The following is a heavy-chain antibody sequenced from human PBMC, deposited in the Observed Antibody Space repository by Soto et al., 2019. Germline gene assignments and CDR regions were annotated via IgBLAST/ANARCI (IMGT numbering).Heavy chain of an antibody. V-gene: IGHV3-30*18. D-gene: IGHD3-16*01. CDR3: AKDFLLWGSFPDPGASDY. CDR1: GFTFSSYA. CDR2: ISYDGTKK. Sequence: GGSLRLSCAASGFTFSSYAMHWVRQAPGKGLEWVAVISYDGTKKFFADSVKGRFAVSRDNSNDTVFLQMDSLRAEHTAVYYCAKDFLLWGSFPDPGASDYWGQGTQVTVSS. J-gene: IGHJ4*02.